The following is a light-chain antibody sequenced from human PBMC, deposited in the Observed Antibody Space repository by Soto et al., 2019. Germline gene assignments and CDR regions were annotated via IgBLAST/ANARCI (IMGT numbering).Light chain of an antibody. V-gene: IGKV3-15*01. CDR2: GAS. CDR1: QSVSGN. Sequence: EIVMTQSPATLSVSPGERATLSCRASQSVSGNLAWYQQKPGQAPRLLIYGASTRATGIPARFSGSGSGTEFTLTIRSLQSEDFAVYYCQQYNNWPALTFGGGTKVEIK. J-gene: IGKJ4*01. CDR3: QQYNNWPALT.